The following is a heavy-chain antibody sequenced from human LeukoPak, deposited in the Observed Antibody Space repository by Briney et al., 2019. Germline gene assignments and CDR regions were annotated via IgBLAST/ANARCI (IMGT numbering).Heavy chain of an antibody. D-gene: IGHD4-17*01. CDR1: GGSISCYY. V-gene: IGHV4-59*01. Sequence: SETLSLTCTVSGGSISCYYWSWIRQPPGKGLEWIGYIYYSGSTNYNPSLKSRVTIPVDTSKNQFSLKLSSVTAADTAVYYCARAHRDYDNNWFDPWGQGTLVTFSS. CDR3: ARAHRDYDNNWFDP. J-gene: IGHJ5*02. CDR2: IYYSGST.